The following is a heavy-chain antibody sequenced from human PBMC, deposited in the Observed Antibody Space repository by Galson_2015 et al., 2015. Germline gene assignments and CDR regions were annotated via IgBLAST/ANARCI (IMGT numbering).Heavy chain of an antibody. J-gene: IGHJ5*02. D-gene: IGHD3-16*01. CDR3: ARAALIKGHWFDP. V-gene: IGHV3-48*02. CDR1: GSTFSSYS. Sequence: SLRLSCAASGSTFSSYSMNWVRQAPGKGLEWVSYTSSSSSTIYYADSVKGRFTISRDNAKNSLYLQMNSLRDEDTAVYYCARAALIKGHWFDPWGQGTLVTVSS. CDR2: TSSSSSTI.